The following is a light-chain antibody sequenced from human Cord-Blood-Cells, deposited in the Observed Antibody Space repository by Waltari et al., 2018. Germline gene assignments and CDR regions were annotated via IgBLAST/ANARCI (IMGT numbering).Light chain of an antibody. Sequence: QSALTQPPSASGSPGQSVTIPCPGTSSYVGGYNYVSWYQQPPGKAPNLMIYEVSKRPSGVPDRFSGSKSGNTASLTVSGLQAEDEADYYCSSYAGSNNLVFGGGTKLTVL. J-gene: IGLJ2*01. CDR3: SSYAGSNNLV. V-gene: IGLV2-8*01. CDR2: EVS. CDR1: SSYVGGYNY.